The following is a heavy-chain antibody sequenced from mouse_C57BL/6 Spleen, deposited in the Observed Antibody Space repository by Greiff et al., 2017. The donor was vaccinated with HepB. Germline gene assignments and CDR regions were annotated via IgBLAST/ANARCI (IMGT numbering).Heavy chain of an antibody. D-gene: IGHD1-1*01. CDR2: FTMYSDAT. J-gene: IGHJ3*01. CDR1: YFAFMASA. Sequence: LKQSGAELVRPGSSVKLSCKDSYFAFMASAMHWVKQRPGHGLEWIGSFTMYSDATEYSENFKGKATLTANTSSSTAYMELSSLTSEDSAVYYCARGGYGSSYVEFAYWGQGTLVTVSA. CDR3: ARGGYGSSYVEFAY. V-gene: IGHV1-49*01.